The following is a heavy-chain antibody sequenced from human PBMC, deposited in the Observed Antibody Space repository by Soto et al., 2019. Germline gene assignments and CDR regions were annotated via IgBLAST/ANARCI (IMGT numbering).Heavy chain of an antibody. CDR1: GYSFTSYW. V-gene: IGHV5-51*01. D-gene: IGHD6-6*01. Sequence: GESLKISCKGSGYSFTSYWIGWVRQMPGKGLEWMGIIYPGDSDTRYSPSFQGQVTISADKSISTAYLQWSSLKASDTAMYYCARLDIAARRPTSVDFFLPVGWLDPWGQGTLVTVSS. CDR3: ARLDIAARRPTSVDFFLPVGWLDP. J-gene: IGHJ5*02. CDR2: IYPGDSDT.